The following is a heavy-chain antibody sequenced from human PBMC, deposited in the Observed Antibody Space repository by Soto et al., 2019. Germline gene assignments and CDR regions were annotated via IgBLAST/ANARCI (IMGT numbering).Heavy chain of an antibody. Sequence: LRLSCTASGFTFADYEMNWFRQAPGKGLEWVSFIRSKDYGGAAHYAASVEDRFIISRDDSKSVSYLQMNSLRTEDTAVYYCARNSRVGESLPLNYYAMDVWGQGTTVTVSS. CDR2: IRSKDYGGAA. V-gene: IGHV3-49*03. CDR1: GFTFADYE. J-gene: IGHJ6*02. CDR3: ARNSRVGESLPLNYYAMDV. D-gene: IGHD3-10*01.